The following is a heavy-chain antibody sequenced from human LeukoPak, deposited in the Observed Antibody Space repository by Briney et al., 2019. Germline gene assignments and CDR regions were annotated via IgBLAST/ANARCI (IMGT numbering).Heavy chain of an antibody. CDR2: ISYAGSNE. J-gene: IGHJ3*02. Sequence: PGGSLRLSCAPSGFTFRNYAMHWVRQAPGKGLEWVAVISYAGSNEHYADSVKGRFTISRDNSKNILFLQMNSLRAEDTAVYYCARGDFRWEMATTIAFDIWGQGTMVTVSS. CDR1: GFTFRNYA. V-gene: IGHV3-30*04. CDR3: ARGDFRWEMATTIAFDI. D-gene: IGHD5-24*01.